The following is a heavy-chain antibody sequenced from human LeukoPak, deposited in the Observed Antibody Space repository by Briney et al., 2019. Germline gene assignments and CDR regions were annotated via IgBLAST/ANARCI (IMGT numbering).Heavy chain of an antibody. CDR1: GFSLSTTAVG. CDR3: AHLSATYSNRFDY. D-gene: IGHD2-15*01. Sequence: ESGPTLVKPTQTLTLTCTFSGFSLSTTAVGVGWFRQPPGKALEWLALIYWNDNKRYSPSLENGLTITKDTSTNPVVFAMTNVDPVDTATYYCAHLSATYSNRFDYWGQGILVTVSS. V-gene: IGHV2-5*01. CDR2: IYWNDNK. J-gene: IGHJ4*02.